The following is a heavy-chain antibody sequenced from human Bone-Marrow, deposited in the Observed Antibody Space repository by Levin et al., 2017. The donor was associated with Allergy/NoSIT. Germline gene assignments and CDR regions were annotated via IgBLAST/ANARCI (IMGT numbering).Heavy chain of an antibody. V-gene: IGHV3-23*01. J-gene: IGHJ3*01. CDR3: AKEERGHCEGGNCNDAFDV. CDR2: MYGGGALT. Sequence: LSLTCVVSGFTFSQYAVSWVRQAPGKGLEWVSAMYGGGALTSYADSVKGRFTLSKDTSKNTLYLQMNSLRADDTALYYCAKEERGHCEGGNCNDAFDVWGQGTWVTVSS. D-gene: IGHD2-21*01. CDR1: GFTFSQYA.